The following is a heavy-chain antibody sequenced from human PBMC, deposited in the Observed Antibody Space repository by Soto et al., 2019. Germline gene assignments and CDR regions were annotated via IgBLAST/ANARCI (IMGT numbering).Heavy chain of an antibody. D-gene: IGHD3-16*01. CDR3: AKDYTNLYSMDV. CDR1: GFTFSSYG. J-gene: IGHJ6*03. V-gene: IGHV3-30*18. CDR2: ISYDGSKK. Sequence: QVQLVESGGGVVQPGRSLRLSCAASGFTFSSYGMHWVRQAPGKGLEWVAVISYDGSKKYYADSVKGRFTISRDNSKNTLYLQMNSLRAEDTAVYYCAKDYTNLYSMDVWGKGTTVTVSS.